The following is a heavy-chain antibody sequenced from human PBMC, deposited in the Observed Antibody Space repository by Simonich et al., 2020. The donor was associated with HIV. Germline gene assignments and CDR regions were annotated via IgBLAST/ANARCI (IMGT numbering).Heavy chain of an antibody. J-gene: IGHJ2*01. CDR2: IYPWDSDT. CDR1: GYSFTSYW. D-gene: IGHD6-19*01. V-gene: IGHV5-51*03. Sequence: EVQLVQSGAEVKKPGESLKISCKGSGYSFTSYWIGWVRQMPGKGLEWMGIIYPWDSDTRYSPSFQGQVTISADKSISTAYLQWSSLKASDTAMYYCVRRLAVAGTYWYFDLWGRGTLVTVSS. CDR3: VRRLAVAGTYWYFDL.